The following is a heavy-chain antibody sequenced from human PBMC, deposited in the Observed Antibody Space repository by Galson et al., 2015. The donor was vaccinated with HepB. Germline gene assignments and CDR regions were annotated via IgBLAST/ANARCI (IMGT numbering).Heavy chain of an antibody. V-gene: IGHV3-7*03. J-gene: IGHJ3*02. D-gene: IGHD3-3*01. CDR1: GFTFSSYW. CDR2: IKQDGSEK. Sequence: SLRLSCAASGFTFSSYWMSWVRQAPGKGLEWVANIKQDGSEKYYVDSVKGRFTISRDNAKNSLYLQTNSLRAEDTAVYYCARGEPNRLAYYDFWSGYQGAFDIWGQGTMVTVSS. CDR3: ARGEPNRLAYYDFWSGYQGAFDI.